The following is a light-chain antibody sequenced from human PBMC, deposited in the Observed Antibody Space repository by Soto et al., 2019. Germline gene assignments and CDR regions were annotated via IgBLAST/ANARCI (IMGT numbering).Light chain of an antibody. CDR2: DVS. J-gene: IGLJ2*01. Sequence: QPASVSGSPGQSITISCTGSSSDIGDYKYVSWYKQHPGKAPKLMIYDVSNRPSGVSNRFSGSKSGNTASLTISGLQAEDEAHYYCSSYTGINFVIFGGGTKVTVL. CDR3: SSYTGINFVI. V-gene: IGLV2-14*01. CDR1: SSDIGDYKY.